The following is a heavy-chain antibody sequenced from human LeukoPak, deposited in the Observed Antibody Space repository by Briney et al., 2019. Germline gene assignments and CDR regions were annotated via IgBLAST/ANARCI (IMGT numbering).Heavy chain of an antibody. Sequence: GGSLRLSCATSGFTFSDHYMSWIRQPPGKGLEWVSYISSSGSTIYYADSVRGRFTISRDNAKNSLYLQMNSLRADDTAVYYCARNGDLLDYWGQGTLVTVSS. CDR2: ISSSGSTI. D-gene: IGHD4-17*01. J-gene: IGHJ4*02. CDR3: ARNGDLLDY. CDR1: GFTFSDHY. V-gene: IGHV3-11*01.